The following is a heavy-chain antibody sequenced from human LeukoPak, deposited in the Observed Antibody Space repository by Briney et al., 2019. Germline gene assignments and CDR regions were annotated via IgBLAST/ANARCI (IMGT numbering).Heavy chain of an antibody. CDR1: GFTFSSYS. J-gene: IGHJ3*02. D-gene: IGHD6-19*01. CDR2: ISSSSSYI. CDR3: ARRTVAGTPFAGAAFDI. V-gene: IGHV3-21*01. Sequence: PGGSLRLSCAASGFTFSSYSMNWVRQAPGKGLEWVSSISSSSSYIYYADSVKGRFTISRDNAKNSLYLQMNSLRAEDTAVYYCARRTVAGTPFAGAAFDIWGQGTMVTVSS.